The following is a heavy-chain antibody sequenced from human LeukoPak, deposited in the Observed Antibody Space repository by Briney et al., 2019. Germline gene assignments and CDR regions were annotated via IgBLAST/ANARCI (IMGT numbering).Heavy chain of an antibody. V-gene: IGHV4-59*01. Sequence: PSEPLSLTCTVSGGSISSYYWSWIRQPPGKGLEWIGYIYYSGSTNYNPSLKSRVTISVDTSKNQFSLKLSSVTAADTAVYYCAKDRGLLRDAFDIWGQGAMVTVSS. CDR3: AKDRGLLRDAFDI. CDR1: GGSISSYY. CDR2: IYYSGST. D-gene: IGHD3-22*01. J-gene: IGHJ3*02.